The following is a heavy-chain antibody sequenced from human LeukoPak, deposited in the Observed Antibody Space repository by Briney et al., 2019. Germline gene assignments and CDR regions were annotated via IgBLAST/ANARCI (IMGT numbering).Heavy chain of an antibody. J-gene: IGHJ3*02. CDR3: ARDHAYAFDI. V-gene: IGHV3-7*01. CDR2: IRQDGSER. CDR1: GFSFSDHW. D-gene: IGHD2-2*01. Sequence: GGSLRLSCAVSGFSFSDHWMTWVRQAPGKGLEWVANIRQDGSERYNVDSVKGRFSISRDNAKNSLYLQMNTLRAEDTAVYYCARDHAYAFDIWGQGTLVTVSS.